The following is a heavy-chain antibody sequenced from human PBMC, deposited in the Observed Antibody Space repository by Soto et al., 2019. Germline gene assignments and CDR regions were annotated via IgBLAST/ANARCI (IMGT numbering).Heavy chain of an antibody. J-gene: IGHJ6*02. V-gene: IGHV3-33*01. CDR3: ARDPRMRDYYYGMDV. CDR2: IWYDGSNK. CDR1: GFTFSSYG. Sequence: GGSLRLSCAASGFTFSSYGMHWVRQAPGKGLEWVAVIWYDGSNKYYADSVKGRFTISRDNSKNTLYLQMNSLRAEDTAVYYCARDPRMRDYYYGMDVWGQGTTVTVSS.